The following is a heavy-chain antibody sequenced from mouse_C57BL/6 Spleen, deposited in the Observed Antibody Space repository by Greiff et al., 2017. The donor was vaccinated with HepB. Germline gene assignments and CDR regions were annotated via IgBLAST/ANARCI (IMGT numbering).Heavy chain of an antibody. V-gene: IGHV3-6*01. J-gene: IGHJ4*01. Sequence: ESGPGLVKPSQSLSLTCSVTGYSITSGYYWNWIRQFPGNKLEWMGYISYDGSNNYNPSLKNRISITRDTSKNQFFLKLNSVTTEDTATYCCGGEGDYDVGAMGCWGQGASVTESS. D-gene: IGHD2-4*01. CDR2: ISYDGSN. CDR1: GYSITSGYY. CDR3: GGEGDYDVGAMGC.